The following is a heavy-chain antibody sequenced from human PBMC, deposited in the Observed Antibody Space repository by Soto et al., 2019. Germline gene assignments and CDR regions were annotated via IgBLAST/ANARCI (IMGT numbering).Heavy chain of an antibody. V-gene: IGHV4-30-2*01. CDR2: IYHSGTT. CDR1: GGSISSGGYS. D-gene: IGHD3-22*01. CDR3: ARARGGYYNV. Sequence: PSETLSLTCAVSGGSISSGGYSWSWIRQPPGKGLECIGYIYHSGTTNYNASLKSRVTVSVDTSKNQFSLKLSSLTAADTAVYYCARARGGYYNVWGQGTLVTVSS. J-gene: IGHJ4*02.